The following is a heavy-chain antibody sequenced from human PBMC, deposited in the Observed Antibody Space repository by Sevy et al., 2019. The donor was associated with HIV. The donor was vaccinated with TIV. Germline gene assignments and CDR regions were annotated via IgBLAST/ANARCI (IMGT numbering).Heavy chain of an antibody. D-gene: IGHD1-26*01. CDR3: ARSLRRIEPVLEGGSYDS. CDR2: MNPNNGNT. J-gene: IGHJ4*02. CDR1: GYTFSSYD. V-gene: IGHV1-8*01. Sequence: ASVKVSCETSGYTFSSYDINWVRQAPGQGLEWMGWMNPNNGNTAYAPKFQGRITMTSNTSISTAYIGLSSLRSEDTAVYYCARSLRRIEPVLEGGSYDSWGQGTLLTVSS.